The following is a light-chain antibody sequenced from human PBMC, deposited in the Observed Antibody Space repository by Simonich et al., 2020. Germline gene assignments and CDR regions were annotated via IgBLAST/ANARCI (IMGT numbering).Light chain of an antibody. CDR2: DVS. J-gene: IGLJ2*01. Sequence: QSALTQPRSVSGSPGQSVTISCTGTSSDVGGYNYVSWYQQHPGKAPKLMIYDVSKRPAGGLDRFSGSKSGNTSSLTISGLQAEDEADYYCCSYAGSYTLGVFGGGTKLTVL. CDR1: SSDVGGYNY. V-gene: IGLV2-11*01. CDR3: CSYAGSYTLGV.